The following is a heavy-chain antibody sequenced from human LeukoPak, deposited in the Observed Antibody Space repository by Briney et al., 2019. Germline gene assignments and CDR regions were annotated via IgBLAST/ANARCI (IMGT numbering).Heavy chain of an antibody. CDR1: GASISSDF. CDR3: AREGGSRRNFDY. V-gene: IGHV4-4*07. Sequence: SETLSLTCAVSGASISSDFWSWIRQPAGKGLEWIGRMYNSGIINYNPSLKSRLTMSVDTAKNQFSLNLSSVTAADTAVYYCAREGGSRRNFDYWGQGTLVTVSS. J-gene: IGHJ4*02. CDR2: MYNSGII. D-gene: IGHD2-15*01.